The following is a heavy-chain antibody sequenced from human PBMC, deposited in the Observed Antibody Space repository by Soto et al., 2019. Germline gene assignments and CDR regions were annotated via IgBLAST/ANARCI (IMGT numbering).Heavy chain of an antibody. D-gene: IGHD3-22*01. CDR3: ARRGDYYEGSAFDI. J-gene: IGHJ3*02. Sequence: GGSLRLSCAASGFTFSSYWMSWVRQAPGKGLEWVANIKQDGSERYYVDSVKGRFTISRDNAKNSLYLRMNSLRAEDTAVYYCARRGDYYEGSAFDIWGQGTMVTVSS. CDR2: IKQDGSER. CDR1: GFTFSSYW. V-gene: IGHV3-7*03.